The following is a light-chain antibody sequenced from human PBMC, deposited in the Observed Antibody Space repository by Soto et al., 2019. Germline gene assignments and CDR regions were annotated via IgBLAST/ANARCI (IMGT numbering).Light chain of an antibody. CDR2: GAS. V-gene: IGKV3-20*01. CDR3: QQYNSSPRT. CDR1: QSISSSY. Sequence: EIVLTQSPGTLSLSPGERATLSCRASQSISSSYLAWYQQKPGQAPRLLIYGASSRATGIPDRFSGGGSGTDFTLTISSLQPEDFAVYYCQQYNSSPRTFGQGTNVEIK. J-gene: IGKJ1*01.